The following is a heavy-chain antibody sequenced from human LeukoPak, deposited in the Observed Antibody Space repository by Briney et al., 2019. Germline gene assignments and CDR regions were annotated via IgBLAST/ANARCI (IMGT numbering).Heavy chain of an antibody. V-gene: IGHV3-21*01. Sequence: GGSLRLSCAASGFTFSSYSMNWVRQAPGKGLEWVSSISSSSSYIYYADSVKGRFTISRDNAKNSLYLQMNSLRAEDTAVYYCAILEMATSYYYYMHVWGKGTTVTVSS. CDR3: AILEMATSYYYYMHV. D-gene: IGHD5-24*01. J-gene: IGHJ6*03. CDR1: GFTFSSYS. CDR2: ISSSSSYI.